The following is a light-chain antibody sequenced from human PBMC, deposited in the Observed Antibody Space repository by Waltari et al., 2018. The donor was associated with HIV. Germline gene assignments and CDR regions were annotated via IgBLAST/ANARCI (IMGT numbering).Light chain of an antibody. V-gene: IGKV1-5*03. CDR3: QHHNS. J-gene: IGKJ2*01. Sequence: DIQMTQSPSTLSASVGDRVTITCRSSQGITPWVAWYQQKPGKAPRLLIYKVSILESEVPLRFSASGSGTELTLTISSLQPDDSATYYCQHHNSFGQGTKLEIK. CDR1: QGITPW. CDR2: KVS.